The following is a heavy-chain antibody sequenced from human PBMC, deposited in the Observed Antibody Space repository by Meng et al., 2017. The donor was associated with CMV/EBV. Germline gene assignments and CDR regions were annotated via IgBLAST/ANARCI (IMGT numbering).Heavy chain of an antibody. CDR2: ISSSGSTI. D-gene: IGHD2-2*01. V-gene: IGHV3-11*01. J-gene: IGHJ5*02. CDR1: GFTFSAYY. Sequence: GGSLRLSCAASGFTFSAYYMSWIRQAPGKGLEWVSYISSSGSTIYYADSVKGRFTISRDNAKNSLYLQMNSLRAEDTAVYYCARARVPAAIGAINWFDPWGQGTLVTVSS. CDR3: ARARVPAAIGAINWFDP.